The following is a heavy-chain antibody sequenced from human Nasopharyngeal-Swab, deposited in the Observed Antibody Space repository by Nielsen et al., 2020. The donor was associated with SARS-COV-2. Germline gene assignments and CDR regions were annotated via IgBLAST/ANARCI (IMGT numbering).Heavy chain of an antibody. CDR1: GFTFSSYS. CDR3: VKEAVGVDPGYFHH. V-gene: IGHV3-21*01. Sequence: GASLKISCAASGFTFSSYSMNWVRQAPGKGLEWVSSISSSSSYIYYADSVKGRFTISRDNAKNSLYLQMNSLRAEDTAVYYCVKEAVGVDPGYFHHWGQGTLVTVSS. D-gene: IGHD1-26*01. J-gene: IGHJ1*01. CDR2: ISSSSSYI.